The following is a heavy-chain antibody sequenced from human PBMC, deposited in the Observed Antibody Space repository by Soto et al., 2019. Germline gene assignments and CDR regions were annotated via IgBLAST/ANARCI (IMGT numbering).Heavy chain of an antibody. CDR3: ARVPSPFDYYYAMDV. J-gene: IGHJ6*02. CDR1: GDSISSGNKY. V-gene: IGHV4-30-4*01. D-gene: IGHD3-16*01. Sequence: SETLSLTCTVSGDSISSGNKYWSWVRQAPGKGLEWIGYIFSSGTTYYNPSLKSRLTMSLDTSQNQFSLRLASVTDADSAVYYCARVPSPFDYYYAMDVWGQGTTVTVS. CDR2: IFSSGTT.